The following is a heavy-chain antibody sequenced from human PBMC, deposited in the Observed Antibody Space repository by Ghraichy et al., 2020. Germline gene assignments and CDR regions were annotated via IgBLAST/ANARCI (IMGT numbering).Heavy chain of an antibody. CDR2: IYHSGSS. D-gene: IGHD3-22*01. J-gene: IGHJ4*02. CDR3: VASDDSSGYYYWLDY. V-gene: IGHV4-59*01. CDR1: GDSISNYY. Sequence: ESLNISCTVSGDSISNYYWSWIRQPPGKGLEWIGYIYHSGSSNYNPSLKSRVTLSIDTSRNQFSLKLNSVTAADTAVYYCVASDDSSGYYYWLDYWGQGTLVTVSS.